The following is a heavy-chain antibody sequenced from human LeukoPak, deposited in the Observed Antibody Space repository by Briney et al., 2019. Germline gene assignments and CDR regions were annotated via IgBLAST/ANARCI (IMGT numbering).Heavy chain of an antibody. V-gene: IGHV3-7*01. CDR3: ARVIVVVPAAMGLYYYGMDV. CDR1: GFTSSSYW. Sequence: GGSLRLSCAASGFTSSSYWMSWGRQAPGKGLEWVANIKQDGSEKYYVDSVKGRFTISRDNAKNSLYMQMNSLRAEDTAVYYCARVIVVVPAAMGLYYYGMDVWGQGTTVTVSS. D-gene: IGHD2-2*01. CDR2: IKQDGSEK. J-gene: IGHJ6*02.